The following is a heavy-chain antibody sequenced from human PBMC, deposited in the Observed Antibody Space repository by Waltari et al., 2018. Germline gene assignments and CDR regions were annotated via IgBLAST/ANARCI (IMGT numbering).Heavy chain of an antibody. CDR1: GDSISNNNYY. CDR2: LHYIGDT. J-gene: IGHJ3*02. CDR3: ARNQRGWFDAFDI. V-gene: IGHV4-39*07. D-gene: IGHD6-19*01. Sequence: QLQLRESGPGLVKPSETLSLTCTASGDSISNNNYYWGWIRQPQGTGLEWIGSLHYIGDTYYSSSLKSRVIISVDTSNNQFSLRLTSVTAADTAIYFCARNQRGWFDAFDIWGQGTAVTVSS.